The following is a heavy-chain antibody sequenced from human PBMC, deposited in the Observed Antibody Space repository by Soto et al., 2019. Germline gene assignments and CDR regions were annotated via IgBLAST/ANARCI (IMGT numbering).Heavy chain of an antibody. V-gene: IGHV3-23*01. CDR3: AKDPLLSTTAYFDY. Sequence: GGSLRLSCASSGFTFSSYAMSWVRQAPGKGLEWVSAISGSGGSTYYADSVKGRFTISRDNSKNTLYLQMNSLRAEDTAVYYCAKDPLLSTTAYFDYWGQGTLVTVSS. J-gene: IGHJ4*02. CDR2: ISGSGGST. CDR1: GFTFSSYA. D-gene: IGHD4-17*01.